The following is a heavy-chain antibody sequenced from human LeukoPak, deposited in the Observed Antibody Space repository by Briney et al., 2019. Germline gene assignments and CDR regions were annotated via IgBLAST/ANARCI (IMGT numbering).Heavy chain of an antibody. Sequence: GGSLRLSCAASGFTLSSCWMHWVRQAPGKGLVWVSRINTDGSATTYAASVKGRFTISRDNSKNTLYLQVNSLRAEDTAVYYCAKGGKWDVTPFDYWGQGTLVTVSS. J-gene: IGHJ4*02. CDR2: INTDGSAT. CDR3: AKGGKWDVTPFDY. V-gene: IGHV3-74*01. CDR1: GFTLSSCW. D-gene: IGHD1-26*01.